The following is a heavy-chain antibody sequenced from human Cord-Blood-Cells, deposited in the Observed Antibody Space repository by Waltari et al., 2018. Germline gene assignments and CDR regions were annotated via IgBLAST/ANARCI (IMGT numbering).Heavy chain of an antibody. V-gene: IGHV3-33*01. J-gene: IGHJ4*02. Sequence: QVQLVESGGGVVQPGRSLRLSCAASGFTFSSYGMHWVRQAPGKGVEGVAVIWYDGSNKYYADSVTGRFTISRDNSTNTLYLQMHSLRAEDTAVYYCARGTNFDYWGQGTLVTVSS. CDR1: GFTFSSYG. CDR3: ARGTNFDY. CDR2: IWYDGSNK.